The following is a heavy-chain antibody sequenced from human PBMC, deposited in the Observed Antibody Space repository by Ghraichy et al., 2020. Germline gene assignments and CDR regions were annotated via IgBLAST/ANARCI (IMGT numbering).Heavy chain of an antibody. J-gene: IGHJ4*02. CDR3: ARHGLVVFCSGFYGPGIIDS. V-gene: IGHV4-39*01. D-gene: IGHD3-3*01. Sequence: SETLSLKCTVYGGSTSSSRHYWGWIRQTPGKGLEWIGCIFYSGTTYYNPSLERRVTISVDESRNQFSLKLYSVTVADTAVYSCARHGLVVFCSGFYGPGIIDSWGQGTLVTVSS. CDR1: GGSTSSSRHY. CDR2: IFYSGTT.